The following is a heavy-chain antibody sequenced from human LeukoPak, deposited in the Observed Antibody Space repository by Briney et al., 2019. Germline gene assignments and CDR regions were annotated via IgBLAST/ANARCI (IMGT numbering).Heavy chain of an antibody. V-gene: IGHV4-4*02. D-gene: IGHD6-13*01. CDR3: ARGSKAAPGTFDY. J-gene: IGHJ4*02. CDR2: IYHSGST. CDR1: GGSISSSNW. Sequence: SSGTLSLTCAVSGGSISSSNWWSWVRQPPGKGLEWIGEIYHSGSTNYNPSLKSRVTISVDKSKNQFSLKLSSVTAADTAVYYCARGSKAAPGTFDYWGQGTLVTVSS.